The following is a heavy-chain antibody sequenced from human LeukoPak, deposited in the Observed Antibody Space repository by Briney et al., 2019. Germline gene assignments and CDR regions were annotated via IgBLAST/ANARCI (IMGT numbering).Heavy chain of an antibody. Sequence: TGGSLRLSCTASGFTFSSYAMSWVRQAPGKGLEWVSAISGSGDSTYYGDSVKGRFTISRDNSKNTLYLQMNSLRVEDTAVYYCARGGGTTVTTANFDSWGQGTLVTVS. CDR1: GFTFSSYA. D-gene: IGHD4-17*01. J-gene: IGHJ4*02. CDR3: ARGGGTTVTTANFDS. CDR2: ISGSGDST. V-gene: IGHV3-23*01.